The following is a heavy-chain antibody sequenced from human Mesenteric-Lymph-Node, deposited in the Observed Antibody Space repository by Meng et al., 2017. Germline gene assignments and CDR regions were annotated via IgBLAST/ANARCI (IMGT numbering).Heavy chain of an antibody. J-gene: IGHJ4*02. V-gene: IGHV3-7*03. CDR2: INEGGSAE. Sequence: GGSLRLSCAASGFTFSNSWMSWVRQAPGKGLEWVAEINEGGSAEYYLDSVKGRFTISRDNSKNTLYLQMNSLRDEDTAIYHCARGYSYAFDSWGQGTLVTVSS. D-gene: IGHD5-18*01. CDR1: GFTFSNSW. CDR3: ARGYSYAFDS.